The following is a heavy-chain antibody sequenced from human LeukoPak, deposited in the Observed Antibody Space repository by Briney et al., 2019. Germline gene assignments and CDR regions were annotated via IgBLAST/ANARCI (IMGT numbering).Heavy chain of an antibody. CDR2: ISWNSGSI. D-gene: IGHD2-2*01. CDR3: AKGYCSSTSCHPDY. V-gene: IGHV3-9*03. CDR1: GFTFDDYA. Sequence: GGSLRLSCAASGFTFDDYAMHWVRHAPGKGPEWVSGISWNSGSIGYADSVKGRFTISRDNAKNFLYLQMNSLRAEDMALYYCAKGYCSSTSCHPDYWGQGTLVTVSS. J-gene: IGHJ4*02.